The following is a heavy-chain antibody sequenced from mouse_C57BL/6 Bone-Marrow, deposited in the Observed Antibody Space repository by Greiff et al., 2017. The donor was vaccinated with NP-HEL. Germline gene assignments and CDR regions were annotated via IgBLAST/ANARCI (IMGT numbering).Heavy chain of an antibody. D-gene: IGHD6-2*01. Sequence: EVQGVESGGGLVKPGGSLKLSCAASGFTFSSYAMSWVRQTPEKRLEWVATISDGGSYTYYPDNVKGRFTISRDNAKNNLYLQMSHLKSEDTALYYRAREVSPAMDHLGQGTSVTVSS. CDR1: GFTFSSYA. V-gene: IGHV5-4*01. J-gene: IGHJ4*01. CDR2: ISDGGSYT. CDR3: AREVSPAMDH.